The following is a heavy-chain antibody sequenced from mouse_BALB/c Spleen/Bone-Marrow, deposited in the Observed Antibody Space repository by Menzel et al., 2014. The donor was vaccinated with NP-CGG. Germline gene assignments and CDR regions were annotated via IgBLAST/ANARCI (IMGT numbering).Heavy chain of an antibody. V-gene: IGHV3-8*02. CDR2: ISHSGST. CDR3: ASGIYYYGRSSYWYLEV. CDR1: GDSIPSGY. D-gene: IGHD1-1*01. Sequence: EVQREESGPSLVKPSQTLSLTCSVTGDSIPSGYWNWIRKFPGNKLEYMGYISHSGSTYYNPSLRSRISITRDSSKNQYYLQLNSVTIEDTATYYCASGIYYYGRSSYWYLEVWGAGTTVTVSS. J-gene: IGHJ1*01.